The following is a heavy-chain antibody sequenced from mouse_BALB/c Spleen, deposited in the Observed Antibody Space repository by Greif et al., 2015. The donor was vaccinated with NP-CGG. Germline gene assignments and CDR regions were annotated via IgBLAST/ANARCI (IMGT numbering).Heavy chain of an antibody. CDR1: GFNIKDTY. V-gene: IGHV14-3*02. Sequence: EVQLQQSGAELVKPGASVKLSCTASGFNIKDTYMHWVKQRPERGLEWIGRIDPANGNTKYDPKFQGKATITADTSSNTAYLQLSSLTSEDTAVYYCARYYRYPYYAMDYWGQGTSVTVSS. CDR3: ARYYRYPYYAMDY. CDR2: IDPANGNT. D-gene: IGHD2-14*01. J-gene: IGHJ4*01.